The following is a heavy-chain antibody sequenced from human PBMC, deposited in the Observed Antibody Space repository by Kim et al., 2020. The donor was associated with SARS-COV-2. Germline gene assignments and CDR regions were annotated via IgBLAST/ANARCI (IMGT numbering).Heavy chain of an antibody. V-gene: IGHV3-74*01. D-gene: IGHD6-19*01. Sequence: TSYADSVKGRFTISRDNAKNTLYLQMNSLRAEDTAVYYCARKVAVVQFDYWGQGTLVTVSS. CDR3: ARKVAVVQFDY. CDR2: T. J-gene: IGHJ4*02.